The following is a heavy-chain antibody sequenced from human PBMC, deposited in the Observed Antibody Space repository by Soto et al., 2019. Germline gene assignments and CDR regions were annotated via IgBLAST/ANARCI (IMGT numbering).Heavy chain of an antibody. CDR3: ARDGGRYHDAFDF. CDR1: GYTFTNYA. V-gene: IGHV1-3*01. CDR2: INVNTGDT. Sequence: VHLVQSGAEVKRPGASLKVSCKASGYTFTNYAMHWVRQAPGQSLEWMGWINVNTGDTKHSHKFQDRVTITRNTYATTVYMELTSLKSGDTSVDFCARDGGRYHDAFDFWGPGTMVTVSS. D-gene: IGHD3-16*02. J-gene: IGHJ3*01.